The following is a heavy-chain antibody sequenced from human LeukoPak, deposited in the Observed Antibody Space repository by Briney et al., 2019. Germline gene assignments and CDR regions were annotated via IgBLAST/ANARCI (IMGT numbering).Heavy chain of an antibody. CDR2: IYYSGST. D-gene: IGHD3-10*01. CDR3: ARAGPGFGEFDY. Sequence: PSQTLSLTCTVSGGSISSGDYYWSWIRQPPGKGLEWIGYIYYSGSTYYNPSLKSRVTISVDTSKNQFSLKLSSVTAADTAVYYCARAGPGFGEFDYWGQGTLVTVSS. CDR1: GGSISSGDYY. V-gene: IGHV4-30-4*08. J-gene: IGHJ4*02.